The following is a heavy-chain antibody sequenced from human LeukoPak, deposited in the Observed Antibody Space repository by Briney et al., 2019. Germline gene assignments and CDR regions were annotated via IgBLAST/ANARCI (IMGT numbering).Heavy chain of an antibody. D-gene: IGHD1-26*01. CDR1: GFTFSTYW. V-gene: IGHV3-74*01. Sequence: QPGGSLRLSCAASGFTFSTYWMHWVRQAPGKGLVWVSRLSPHGSSSIYADSVKGRFTVSRDNAKNTLYLQMNSLRADDTAVYYCTRSPSLGGSYWGFDYWGQGTLLTVSS. CDR2: LSPHGSSS. J-gene: IGHJ4*02. CDR3: TRSPSLGGSYWGFDY.